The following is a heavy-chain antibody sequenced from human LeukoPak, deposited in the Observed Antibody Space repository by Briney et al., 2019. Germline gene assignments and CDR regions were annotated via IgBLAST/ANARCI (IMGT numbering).Heavy chain of an antibody. Sequence: SQTLSLTCTVSGDSVSSGSNYWSWIRQPAGKGLEWIGRIYNSWTTNYNPSLKSRVTISVDTSKNQFSLKLSSVTAADTAVYYCARNMITSAGAFDIWGRGTMVIVSS. CDR3: ARNMITSAGAFDI. CDR2: IYNSWTT. V-gene: IGHV4-61*02. CDR1: GDSVSSGSNY. D-gene: IGHD3-16*01. J-gene: IGHJ3*02.